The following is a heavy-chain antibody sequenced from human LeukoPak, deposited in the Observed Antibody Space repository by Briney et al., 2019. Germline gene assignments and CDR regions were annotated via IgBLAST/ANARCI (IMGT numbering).Heavy chain of an antibody. J-gene: IGHJ4*02. Sequence: PGESLRLSCVASGFIFDNYALSWARQAPGQGLEWVSAISGSGGETFYADSVKGRFTISRDSSKNTVYLQMNGLRADDTAVYYCAKSRGASGWYPFDNWGQGTLVTVSP. CDR3: AKSRGASGWYPFDN. D-gene: IGHD6-19*01. V-gene: IGHV3-23*01. CDR1: GFIFDNYA. CDR2: ISGSGGET.